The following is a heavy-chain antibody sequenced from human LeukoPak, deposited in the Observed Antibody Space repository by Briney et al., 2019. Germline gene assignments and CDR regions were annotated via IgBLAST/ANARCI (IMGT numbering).Heavy chain of an antibody. J-gene: IGHJ4*02. CDR2: ISNSDGST. CDR3: AKGVVVVPAKYYFDY. Sequence: GGSLRLSCAASGFTFSSYAMSWVRQAPGKGLEWVSTISNSDGSTYYADSVKGRFTISRDNSKNTLYLQMNSLRAEDTAVYYCAKGVVVVPAKYYFDYWGQGTLVTVSS. D-gene: IGHD2-15*01. CDR1: GFTFSSYA. V-gene: IGHV3-23*01.